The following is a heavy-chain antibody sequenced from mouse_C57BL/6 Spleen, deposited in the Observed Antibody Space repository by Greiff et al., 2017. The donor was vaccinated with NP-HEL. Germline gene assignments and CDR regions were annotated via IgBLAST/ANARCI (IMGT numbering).Heavy chain of an antibody. V-gene: IGHV5-6*01. CDR2: ISSGGSYT. CDR3: ARHEEYPYFYY. Sequence: EVKVVESGGDLVKPGGSLKLSCAASGFTFSSYGMSWVRQTPDKRLEWVATISSGGSYTYYPDSVKGRFTISRDNAKNTLYLQMSSLKSEDTAMYYCARHEEYPYFYYWGQGTTLTVSS. CDR1: GFTFSSYG. D-gene: IGHD5-1*01. J-gene: IGHJ2*01.